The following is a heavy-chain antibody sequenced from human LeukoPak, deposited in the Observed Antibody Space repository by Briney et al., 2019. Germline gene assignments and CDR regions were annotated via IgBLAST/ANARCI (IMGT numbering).Heavy chain of an antibody. D-gene: IGHD3-10*01. CDR3: ARGTTGSYGSGSYGGDFDY. Sequence: GSLRLSCAASGFTFSSYAMSWIRQPPGKGLEWIGEINHSGSTNYNPSLKSRVTISVDTSKNQFSLKLSSVTAADTAVYYCARGTTGSYGSGSYGGDFDYWGQGTLVTVSS. CDR2: INHSGST. J-gene: IGHJ4*02. V-gene: IGHV4-34*01. CDR1: GFTFSSYA.